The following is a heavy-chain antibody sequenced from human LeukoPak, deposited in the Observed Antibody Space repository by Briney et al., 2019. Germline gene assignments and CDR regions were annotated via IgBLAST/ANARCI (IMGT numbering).Heavy chain of an antibody. D-gene: IGHD3-10*01. CDR1: GGSFSGYY. V-gene: IGHV4-34*01. J-gene: IGHJ5*02. CDR2: INHSGST. Sequence: SETLSLTCAVYGGSFSGYYWSWIRQPPGKELEWIGEINHSGSTNYNPSLKSRVTISVDTSKNQFSLKLSSVTAADTAVYYCARDTGQYAPGTPGFTRFDPWGQGALVTVSS. CDR3: ARDTGQYAPGTPGFTRFDP.